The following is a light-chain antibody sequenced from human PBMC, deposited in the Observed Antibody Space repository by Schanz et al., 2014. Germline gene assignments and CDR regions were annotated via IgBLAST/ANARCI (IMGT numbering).Light chain of an antibody. J-gene: IGLJ3*02. CDR3: SSYTSSTLGV. Sequence: QSALTQPASVSGSPGQSITISCTGTSSDVGNYGLVSWYQLHPGKAPKLIIYEGSQRPSGVSNRFSGSRSGSTASLTISGLQAEDEADYYCSSYTSSTLGVFGGGTKLTVL. V-gene: IGLV2-14*02. CDR1: SSDVGNYGL. CDR2: EGS.